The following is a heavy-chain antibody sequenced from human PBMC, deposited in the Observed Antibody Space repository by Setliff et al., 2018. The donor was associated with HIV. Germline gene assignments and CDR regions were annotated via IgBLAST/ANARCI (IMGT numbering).Heavy chain of an antibody. J-gene: IGHJ4*02. CDR2: IYTSRGT. Sequence: SETLSLTCTVSGGSISGYHWNWLRQTPGKGLEWIGYIYTSRGTNYNHSLRTRVIISVDTSNQFSLKLSSVTAADTAVYYCAFSKQMATMAFDYWGQGALVTVTS. CDR3: AFSKQMATMAFDY. D-gene: IGHD5-12*01. V-gene: IGHV4-4*09. CDR1: GGSISGYH.